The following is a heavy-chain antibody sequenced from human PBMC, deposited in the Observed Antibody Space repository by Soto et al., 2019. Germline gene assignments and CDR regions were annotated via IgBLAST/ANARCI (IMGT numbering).Heavy chain of an antibody. CDR1: GYTFTSYA. CDR2: INAGNGNT. V-gene: IGHV1-3*01. CDR3: ARGIGEYQLLSRWFDP. D-gene: IGHD2-2*01. J-gene: IGHJ5*02. Sequence: ASVKVSCKASGYTFTSYAMQWVRQAPGQRLEWMGWINAGNGNTKYSQKFQGRVTITRDTSASTAYMELSSLRSEDTAVYYCARGIGEYQLLSRWFDPWGQGTLVTVSS.